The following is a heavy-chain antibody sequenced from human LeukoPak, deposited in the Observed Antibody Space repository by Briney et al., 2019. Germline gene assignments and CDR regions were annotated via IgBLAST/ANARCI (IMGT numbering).Heavy chain of an antibody. CDR2: IRSKANSYAT. J-gene: IGHJ4*02. CDR3: TRLSSGWSYYFDY. V-gene: IGHV3-73*01. Sequence: GGSLRLSCAASGFTFSGSAMHWVRQASGKGLEWVGRIRSKANSYATAYAASVKGRFTISRDDSENTAYLQMNSLKTEDTAVYYCTRLSSGWSYYFDYWGQGTLVTVSS. D-gene: IGHD6-19*01. CDR1: GFTFSGSA.